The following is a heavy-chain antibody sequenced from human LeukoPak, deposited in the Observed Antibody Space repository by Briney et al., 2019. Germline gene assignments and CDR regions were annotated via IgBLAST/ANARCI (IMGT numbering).Heavy chain of an antibody. CDR2: IYYSGST. Sequence: SETLSLTCTVSGGSISSSSYYWGWIRQPPGKGLEWIGSIYYSGSTYYNPSLKSRVTISVDTSKNQFSLNLSSVTAADTAVYYCARGNSSSWPLDYWGQGALVTVSS. CDR1: GGSISSSSYY. D-gene: IGHD6-13*01. J-gene: IGHJ4*02. CDR3: ARGNSSSWPLDY. V-gene: IGHV4-39*01.